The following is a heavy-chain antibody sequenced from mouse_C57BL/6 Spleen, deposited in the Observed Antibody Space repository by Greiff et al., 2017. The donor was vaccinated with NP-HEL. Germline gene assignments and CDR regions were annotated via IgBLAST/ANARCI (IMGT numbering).Heavy chain of an antibody. D-gene: IGHD1-1*01. CDR3: ARLTTVVDFDY. Sequence: DVHLVESGGDLVKPGGSLKLSCAASGFTFSSYGMSWVRQTPDKRLEWVATISSGGSYTYYPDSVKGRFTISRDNAKNTLYLQMSSLKSEDTAMYYCARLTTVVDFDYWGQGTTLTVSS. CDR2: ISSGGSYT. CDR1: GFTFSSYG. J-gene: IGHJ2*01. V-gene: IGHV5-6*01.